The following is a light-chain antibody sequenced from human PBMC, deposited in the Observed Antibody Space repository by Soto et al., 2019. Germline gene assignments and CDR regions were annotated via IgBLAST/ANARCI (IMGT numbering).Light chain of an antibody. CDR2: KAS. J-gene: IGKJ1*01. Sequence: DIQMTQSPSFLSASVGDRVTITCRASQAISNYLNWYQQKPGKAPNLLIYKASRLESGVPSRFSGSGSGTDFTLTISSLQPEDFATYYCQQANSFPLTFGQGTKVDIK. CDR1: QAISNY. V-gene: IGKV1-12*01. CDR3: QQANSFPLT.